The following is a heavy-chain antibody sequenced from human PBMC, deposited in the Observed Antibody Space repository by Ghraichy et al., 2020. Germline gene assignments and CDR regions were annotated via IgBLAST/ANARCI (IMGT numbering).Heavy chain of an antibody. V-gene: IGHV3-48*02. J-gene: IGHJ3*01. D-gene: IGHD6-13*01. CDR1: GFTFSTSI. Sequence: SCSASGFTFSTSIMNWVRQAPGKGLEWIAYISSHREIVKYADSVKGRFSISRDNDKASLHLQMDSLRNEDTAVYFCARESPYSSTWYDDAFDVWGPGTMVTVSS. CDR3: ARESPYSSTWYDDAFDV. CDR2: ISSHREIV.